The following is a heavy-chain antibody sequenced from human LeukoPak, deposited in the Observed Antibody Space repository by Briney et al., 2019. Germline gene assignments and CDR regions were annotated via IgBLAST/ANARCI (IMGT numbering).Heavy chain of an antibody. CDR3: ARDAVQAIVVVTATLGAFDI. V-gene: IGHV4-39*07. D-gene: IGHD2-21*02. J-gene: IGHJ3*02. CDR2: IYHSGST. Sequence: SETLSLTCTVSGGSISSSSYYWGWIRQPPGKGLEWIGRIYHSGSTYYNPSLESRVTISVDTSKNQFSLKLSSVTAADTAVYYCARDAVQAIVVVTATLGAFDIWGQGTMVTVSS. CDR1: GGSISSSSYY.